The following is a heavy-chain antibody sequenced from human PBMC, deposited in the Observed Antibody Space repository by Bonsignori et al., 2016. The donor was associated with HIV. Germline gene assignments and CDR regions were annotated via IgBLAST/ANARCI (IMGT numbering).Heavy chain of an antibody. V-gene: IGHV3-7*01. Sequence: VRQMPGKGLEWVANIKQDGSEKYYVDSVKGRFTISRDNAKNSLYLQMNSLRAEDTAVYYCASLLTAGAFDIWGQGTMVTVSS. J-gene: IGHJ3*02. CDR2: IKQDGSEK. CDR3: ASLLTAGAFDI.